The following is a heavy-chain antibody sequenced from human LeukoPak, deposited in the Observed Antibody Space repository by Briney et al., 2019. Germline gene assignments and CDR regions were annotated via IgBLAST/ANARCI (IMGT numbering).Heavy chain of an antibody. CDR3: AGLAYYYDSSGYYYYGMDV. D-gene: IGHD3-22*01. CDR1: GYTFTGYY. J-gene: IGHJ6*02. CDR2: ISAYNGNT. Sequence: GASVKVSCKASGYTFTGYYMHWVRQAPGQGLEWMGWISAYNGNTNYAQKLQGRVTMTTDTSTSTAYMELRSLRSDDTAVYYCAGLAYYYDSSGYYYYGMDVWGQGTTVTVSS. V-gene: IGHV1-18*04.